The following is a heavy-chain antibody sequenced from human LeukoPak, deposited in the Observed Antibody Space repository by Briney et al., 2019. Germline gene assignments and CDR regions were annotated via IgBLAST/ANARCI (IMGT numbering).Heavy chain of an antibody. CDR1: VVSLSSVY. D-gene: IGHD6-19*01. Sequence: PSQTLSSTPTVSVVSLSSVYWSSIRQPPGKGLEWIGYIYYSGSTSYNPSLKSRVTISVDTSKNQFSLNLSSVTAADTAVYYCARHGRVSGWYYWGEGTLVTVSS. CDR2: IYYSGST. J-gene: IGHJ4*02. V-gene: IGHV4-59*08. CDR3: ARHGRVSGWYY.